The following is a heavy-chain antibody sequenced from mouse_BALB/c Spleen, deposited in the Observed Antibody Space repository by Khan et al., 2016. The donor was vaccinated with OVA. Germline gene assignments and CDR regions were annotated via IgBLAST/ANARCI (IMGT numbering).Heavy chain of an antibody. CDR3: ATSYYYGYYFDY. CDR2: ISGDSSTI. J-gene: IGHJ2*01. V-gene: IGHV5-17*02. CDR1: GFTFSSYG. D-gene: IGHD1-1*01. Sequence: DVQLVESGGGLVQPGGSRKLSCAASGFTFSSYGVHWVRQAPEKGLEWVAYISGDSSTIFYADTVKGRFTISRDNPKNTLFLQMTSLMSEDTAMYYCATSYYYGYYFDYWGPGTTLTVSS.